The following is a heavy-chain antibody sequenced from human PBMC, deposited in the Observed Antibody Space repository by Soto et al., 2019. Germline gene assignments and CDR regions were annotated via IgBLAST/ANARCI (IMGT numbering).Heavy chain of an antibody. CDR2: IHYSEST. CDR3: ARGLLISWLDP. Sequence: ETLSLTCTVSGGSISNYYWSWIRQPAGKGLEWIGYIHYSESTNYNPSLKSRVTISVDTSKSQFSLRLSSVTAADTAVYYCARGLLISWLDPWGQGTLVTVSS. CDR1: GGSISNYY. V-gene: IGHV4-59*08. J-gene: IGHJ5*02. D-gene: IGHD3-16*01.